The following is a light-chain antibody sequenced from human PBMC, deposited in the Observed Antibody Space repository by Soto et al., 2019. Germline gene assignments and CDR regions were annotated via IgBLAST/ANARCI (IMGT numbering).Light chain of an antibody. Sequence: QSALTQPASVSGSPGQSITISCTGTSSDIGAYNFDAWYQHHPDKAPKLIIYDVTNRPSGVSNRFSGSKSGNTASLTISGLQAEDEADYYCDSYSSSSTPYVFGTGTKLTVL. J-gene: IGLJ1*01. CDR1: SSDIGAYNF. CDR2: DVT. V-gene: IGLV2-14*03. CDR3: DSYSSSSTPYV.